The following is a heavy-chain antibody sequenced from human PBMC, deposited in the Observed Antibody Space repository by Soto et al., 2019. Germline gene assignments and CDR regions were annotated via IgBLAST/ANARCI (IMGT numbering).Heavy chain of an antibody. D-gene: IGHD1-26*01. CDR1: GGTFSSYA. J-gene: IGHJ6*02. CDR2: IIPIFGTA. V-gene: IGHV1-69*06. CDR3: ATKWAVTPYYYYGMDV. Sequence: SVKVSCKASGGTFSSYAISWVRQAPGQGLEWMGGIIPIFGTANYAQKFQGRVTITADKSTSTAYMELSSLRSEDTAVYYCATKWAVTPYYYYGMDVWGQGTTVTVSS.